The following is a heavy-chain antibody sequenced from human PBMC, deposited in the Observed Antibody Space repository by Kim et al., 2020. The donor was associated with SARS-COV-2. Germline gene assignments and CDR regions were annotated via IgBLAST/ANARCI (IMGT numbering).Heavy chain of an antibody. V-gene: IGHV3-15*01. D-gene: IGHD3-9*01. CDR3: TTVARYFDWLLSN. J-gene: IGHJ4*02. Sequence: YAAPVKGRFTISRDDSKNTLYLQMNSLKTEDTAVYYCTTVARYFDWLLSNWGQGTLVTVSS.